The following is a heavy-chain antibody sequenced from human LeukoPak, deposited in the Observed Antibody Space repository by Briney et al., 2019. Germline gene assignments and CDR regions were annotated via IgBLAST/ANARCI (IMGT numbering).Heavy chain of an antibody. CDR3: ARVGVVATIRSRSITAVEYYYYYMDV. CDR1: GGSISSYY. J-gene: IGHJ6*03. Sequence: SETLSLTCTVSGGSISSYYWSWIRQPAGKGLEWIGRIYTSGSTNYNPSLKSRVTMSVDTSKNQFSLKLSSVTAADTAVYYCARVGVVATIRSRSITAVEYYYYYMDVWGKGTTVTVSS. CDR2: IYTSGST. D-gene: IGHD5-12*01. V-gene: IGHV4-4*07.